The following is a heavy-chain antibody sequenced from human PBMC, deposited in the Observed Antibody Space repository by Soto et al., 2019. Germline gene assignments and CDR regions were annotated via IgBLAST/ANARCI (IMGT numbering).Heavy chain of an antibody. D-gene: IGHD3-9*01. CDR2: IYYRGNA. J-gene: IGHJ4*02. CDR3: ARLEGLATISYYFDF. V-gene: IGHV4-39*01. Sequence: QLQLQESGPGLVKPSETLSLTCSVSDDSINSDKYYWGWIRQPPGKGLEWIGSIYYRGNAYYNPSLQTRVTISLDKSRSQSSRKLNSVTAADSAVYFCARLEGLATISYYFDFWCPGALVTVSS. CDR1: DDSINSDKYY.